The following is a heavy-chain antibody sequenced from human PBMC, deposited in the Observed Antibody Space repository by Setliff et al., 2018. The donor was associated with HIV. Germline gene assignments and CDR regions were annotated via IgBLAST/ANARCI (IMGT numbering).Heavy chain of an antibody. Sequence: PGGSLRLSCAASGFTFISYAMSWVRQAPGKGLEWVSTISASGNSTYYADSVKGRFTISRDNSKNTLYLQMNSLRAEDTAVYYCAKDPRAAVATICDYWGQGTLVTVSS. CDR2: ISASGNST. V-gene: IGHV3-23*01. D-gene: IGHD5-12*01. CDR1: GFTFISYA. J-gene: IGHJ4*02. CDR3: AKDPRAAVATICDY.